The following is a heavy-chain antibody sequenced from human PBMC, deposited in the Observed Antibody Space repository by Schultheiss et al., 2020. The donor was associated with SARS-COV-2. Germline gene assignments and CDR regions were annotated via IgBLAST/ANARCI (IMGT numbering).Heavy chain of an antibody. V-gene: IGHV4-59*12. CDR3: ARDDRWTVTTGAFDI. D-gene: IGHD4-11*01. J-gene: IGHJ3*02. CDR2: IYYSGST. Sequence: SETLSLTCTVSGGSISSYYWSWIRQPPGKGLEWIGYIYYSGSTNYNPSLKSRVTISVDTSKNQFSLKLSSVTAADTAVYYCARDDRWTVTTGAFDIWGQGTMVTVSS. CDR1: GGSISSYY.